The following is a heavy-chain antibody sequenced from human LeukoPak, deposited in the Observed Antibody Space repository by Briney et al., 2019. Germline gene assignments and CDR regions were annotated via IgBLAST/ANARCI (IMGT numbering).Heavy chain of an antibody. CDR2: IIPILGIA. CDR3: ASFSRDGYNPFDY. Sequence: SVKVSCKASGGTFSSYAISWVRQAPGQGLEWMGRIIPILGIANYAQKFQGRVAITADKSTSTAYMELSSLRSEDTAVYYCASFSRDGYNPFDYWGQGTLVTVSS. V-gene: IGHV1-69*04. J-gene: IGHJ4*02. D-gene: IGHD5-24*01. CDR1: GGTFSSYA.